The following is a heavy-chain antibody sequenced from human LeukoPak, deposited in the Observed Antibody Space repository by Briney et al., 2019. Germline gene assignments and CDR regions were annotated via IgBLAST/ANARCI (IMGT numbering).Heavy chain of an antibody. CDR3: AKGGSGSSYSPSDF. D-gene: IGHD3-10*01. J-gene: IGHJ4*02. CDR2: ISGSGGST. V-gene: IGHV3-23*01. Sequence: GGSLRLSCAASGFTFSSYGMSWVRQAPGKGLEWVSAISGSGGSTYYADSVKGRFTISRDNSKNTLYLQMNSLRADDTAVYYCAKGGSGSSYSPSDFWGQGTLVTVSS. CDR1: GFTFSSYG.